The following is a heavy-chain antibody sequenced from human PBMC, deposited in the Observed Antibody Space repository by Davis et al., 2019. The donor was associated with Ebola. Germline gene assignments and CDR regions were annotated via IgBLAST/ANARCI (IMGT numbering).Heavy chain of an antibody. CDR1: GFSFKDFG. V-gene: IGHV3-30*02. Sequence: GESLKISCAASGFSFKDFGMHWVRQAPGKGLEWVAFIWYDGRNQHYIDSVKGRFTISRDNSKNTLYLYMNNLRLEDTAVYYCAKDPAGHAAGDDYWGQGTLVTVSS. J-gene: IGHJ4*02. CDR2: IWYDGRNQ. D-gene: IGHD2-2*01. CDR3: AKDPAGHAAGDDY.